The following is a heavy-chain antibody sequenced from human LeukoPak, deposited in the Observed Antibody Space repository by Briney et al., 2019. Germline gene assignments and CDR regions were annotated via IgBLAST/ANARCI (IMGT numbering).Heavy chain of an antibody. Sequence: PGGSLRLSCAASGFPFNTYSMNWVRQAPQKGLEWVSYISSSSSTKYYADSVKGRFTISRDNAKNSLYLQMNSLRAEDTAVYYCARDGYCSGGSCYSAVDYWGQGTLVTVSS. CDR1: GFPFNTYS. V-gene: IGHV3-48*04. CDR3: ARDGYCSGGSCYSAVDY. D-gene: IGHD2-15*01. J-gene: IGHJ4*02. CDR2: ISSSSSTK.